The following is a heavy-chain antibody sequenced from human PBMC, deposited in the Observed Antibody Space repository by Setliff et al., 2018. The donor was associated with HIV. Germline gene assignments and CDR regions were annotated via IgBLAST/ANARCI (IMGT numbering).Heavy chain of an antibody. CDR3: ARGLHVGSYTPL. CDR2: INPSNGDT. D-gene: IGHD1-26*01. CDR1: GYSFIHYY. V-gene: IGHV1-2*02. Sequence: GASVKVSCKASGYSFIHYYNHWVRQAPGQGLEWMGWINPSNGDTNYAQKFQGRVSMASDTSMRIAYIEVSRLKTDDTAVYFCARGLHVGSYTPLWGQGTLVTVSS. J-gene: IGHJ4*02.